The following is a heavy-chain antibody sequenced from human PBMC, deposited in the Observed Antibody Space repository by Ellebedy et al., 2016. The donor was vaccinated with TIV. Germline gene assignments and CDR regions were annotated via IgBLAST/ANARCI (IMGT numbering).Heavy chain of an antibody. Sequence: MPSETLSLTCTVSGGSISSYYWSWIRQLPGKGLEWIGYIYYSGRSNYNPSLKSRVSIAVDTSKNQFSLKLSSVTAADTAVYYCARAAYGSGSSIFDYWGQGTLVTVSS. V-gene: IGHV4-59*01. CDR2: IYYSGRS. CDR3: ARAAYGSGSSIFDY. J-gene: IGHJ4*02. CDR1: GGSISSYY. D-gene: IGHD3-10*01.